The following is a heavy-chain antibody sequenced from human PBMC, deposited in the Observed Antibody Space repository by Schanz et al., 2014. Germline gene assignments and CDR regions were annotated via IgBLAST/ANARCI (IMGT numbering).Heavy chain of an antibody. D-gene: IGHD6-13*01. CDR2: ISSSSIYI. CDR1: GFTVNTNY. CDR3: ARDRQQLVGRIGYYYGMDV. J-gene: IGHJ6*02. V-gene: IGHV3-21*02. Sequence: EVQLVESGGGLIQPGGSLRLSCAVSGFTVNTNYMSWVRQAPGKGLEWVSSISSSSIYIYYADSVKGRFTISRDNAKNSLYLQMNSLRAEDTAVYYCARDRQQLVGRIGYYYGMDVWGQGTTVTVSS.